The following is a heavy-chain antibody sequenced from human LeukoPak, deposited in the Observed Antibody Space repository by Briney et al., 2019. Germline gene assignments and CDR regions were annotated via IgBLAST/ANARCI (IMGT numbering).Heavy chain of an antibody. CDR1: GFTFSSYA. CDR2: ISSNGGSR. CDR3: VVQGWVFRAPTQYYFDY. V-gene: IGHV3-64D*06. Sequence: GGSLRLSCSASGFTFSSYAMHWVRQAPGKGLEYVSAISSNGGSRYYADSVKGRFTISRDNSKNTLYLQMSSLRAEDAAVYYCVVQGWVFRAPTQYYFDYWGQGTLVTVSS. D-gene: IGHD1-1*01. J-gene: IGHJ4*02.